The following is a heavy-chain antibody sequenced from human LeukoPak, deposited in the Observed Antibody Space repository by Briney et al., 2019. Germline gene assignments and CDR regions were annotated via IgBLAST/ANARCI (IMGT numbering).Heavy chain of an antibody. CDR2: FDPEDGET. D-gene: IGHD4-17*01. CDR1: GYTLTKLS. J-gene: IGHJ4*02. V-gene: IGHV1-24*01. Sequence: ASVKVSCKVSGYTLTKLSMHWVRQAPGKGLEWMGGFDPEDGETIYAQKFQGRVTITADKSTSTAYMELSSLRSEDTAVYYCASYGDYGPFDYWGQGTLVTVSS. CDR3: ASYGDYGPFDY.